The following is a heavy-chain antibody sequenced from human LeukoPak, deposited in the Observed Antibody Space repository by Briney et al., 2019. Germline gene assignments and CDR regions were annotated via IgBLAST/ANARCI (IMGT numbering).Heavy chain of an antibody. J-gene: IGHJ4*02. CDR1: GGSISSGDYY. D-gene: IGHD3-10*01. Sequence: SQTLSLTCTVSGGSISSGDYYWTWIRQPPGKGLEWIGYIYYSGSTYYNPSLKSRATVSVDTSKKQFSLKVSSETAADTAVYYSAGRAYGSGGRYWGQGTLVTVSS. CDR3: AGRAYGSGGRY. V-gene: IGHV4-30-4*01. CDR2: IYYSGST.